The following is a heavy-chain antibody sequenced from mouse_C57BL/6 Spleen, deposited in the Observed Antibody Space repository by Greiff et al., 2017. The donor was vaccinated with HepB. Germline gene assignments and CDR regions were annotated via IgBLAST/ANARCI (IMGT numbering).Heavy chain of an antibody. J-gene: IGHJ2*01. CDR1: GYTFTSYW. V-gene: IGHV1-50*01. Sequence: VQLQQPGAELVKPGASVKLSCKASGYTFTSYWMQWVKQRPGQGLEWIGEIDPSDSYTNYNQKFKGKATLTVDTSSSTAYMQLSSLTSEDSAVYYCARYWDGVYFDYWGQGTTLTVSS. CDR3: ARYWDGVYFDY. CDR2: IDPSDSYT. D-gene: IGHD4-1*01.